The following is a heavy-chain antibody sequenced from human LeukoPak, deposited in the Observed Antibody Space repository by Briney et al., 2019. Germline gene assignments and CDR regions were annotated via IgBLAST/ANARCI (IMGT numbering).Heavy chain of an antibody. CDR1: GFTFSSXA. CDR2: ISGSGGST. CDR3: AKTAMIVVASSDY. J-gene: IGHJ4*02. V-gene: IGHV3-23*01. Sequence: LSXAASGFTFSSXAMSWVRQAPGXXLXXVSAISGSGGSTYYADSVKGRFTISRDNSKNTLYLQMNSLRAEDTAVYYCAKTAMIVVASSDYWGQGTLVTVSS. D-gene: IGHD3-22*01.